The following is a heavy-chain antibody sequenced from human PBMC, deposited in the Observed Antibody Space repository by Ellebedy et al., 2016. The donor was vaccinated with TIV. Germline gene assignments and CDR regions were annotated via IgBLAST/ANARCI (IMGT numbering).Heavy chain of an antibody. D-gene: IGHD1-14*01. CDR1: GFTXRNAX. Sequence: GESLKISCAASGFTXRNAXLTWVPXAPGHXLEWVGRLKSKTDGGTTDYAAPVKGRFTISRDDSKNTLYLQMNSLKTEDTAVYYCTSYYRYYHEPQGPXGWGQGTLVTVSS. CDR3: TSYYRYYHEPQGPXG. V-gene: IGHV3-15*01. J-gene: IGHJ4*02. CDR2: LKSKTDGGTT.